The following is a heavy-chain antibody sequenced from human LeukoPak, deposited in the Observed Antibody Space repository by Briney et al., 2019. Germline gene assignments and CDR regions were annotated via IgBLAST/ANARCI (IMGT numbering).Heavy chain of an antibody. V-gene: IGHV4-39*07. D-gene: IGHD4-17*01. J-gene: IGHJ4*02. CDR3: ARMTTVTNYLDY. Sequence: SETLSLTCTVSGGSISSSSYYWGWIRQPPGKGLEWIGSIYYSGSTNYNPSLKSRVTISVDTSKNQFSLKLSSVTAADTAVYYCARMTTVTNYLDYWGQGTLVTVSS. CDR2: IYYSGST. CDR1: GGSISSSSYY.